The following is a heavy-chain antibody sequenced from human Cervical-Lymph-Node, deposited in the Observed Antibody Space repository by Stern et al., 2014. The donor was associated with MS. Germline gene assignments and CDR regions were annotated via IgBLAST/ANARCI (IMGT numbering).Heavy chain of an antibody. J-gene: IGHJ4*02. Sequence: VTLRESGPALVKPTQTLTLTCTFSGFSLATSGMCVSWIRQPPGKGLEWLALIDCDDDKYYSTSLKTRLTISKDTSRNQVVLTMTNMDPVDTATYFCARTTSVTPSFDSWGQGTLVTVSS. CDR1: GFSLATSGMC. CDR3: ARTTSVTPSFDS. D-gene: IGHD4-17*01. CDR2: IDCDDDK. V-gene: IGHV2-70*01.